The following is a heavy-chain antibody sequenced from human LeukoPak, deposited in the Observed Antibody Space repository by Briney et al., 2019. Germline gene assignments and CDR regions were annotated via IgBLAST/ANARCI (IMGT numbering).Heavy chain of an antibody. CDR2: IYSSENT. CDR1: GASISSGSYY. J-gene: IGHJ5*02. D-gene: IGHD2-15*01. V-gene: IGHV4-61*02. CDR3: ARSLITPTNWFDP. Sequence: SQTLSLTCTVSGASISSGSYYLSWIRQPAGKGLEWIGRIYSSENTNYNPSLKSRVTISVDTSKNQFSLELNSVTAADTAVYYCARSLITPTNWFDPWGQGTLVTVSS.